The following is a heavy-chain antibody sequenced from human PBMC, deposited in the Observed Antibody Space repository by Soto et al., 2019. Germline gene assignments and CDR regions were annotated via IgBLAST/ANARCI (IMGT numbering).Heavy chain of an antibody. CDR3: AKDKGGPGIAVADAFDY. CDR2: ISGSGGST. CDR1: GFTFSSYA. J-gene: IGHJ4*02. D-gene: IGHD6-19*01. Sequence: GGSLRLSCAASGFTFSSYAMSWVRQAPGKGLEWVSAISGSGGSTYYADSVKGRFTISRDNSKNTLYLQMNSLRAEDTAVYYCAKDKGGPGIAVADAFDYWGQGTLVTVSS. V-gene: IGHV3-23*01.